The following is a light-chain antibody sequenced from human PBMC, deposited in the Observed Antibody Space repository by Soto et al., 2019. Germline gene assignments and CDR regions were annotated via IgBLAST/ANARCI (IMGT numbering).Light chain of an antibody. V-gene: IGLV1-44*01. CDR3: AAWDDSLNGQV. CDR1: SSNIASNT. J-gene: IGLJ1*01. CDR2: SDS. Sequence: QSVLTQPPSASGTPGQRVAITCSGSSSNIASNTVNWYQQLPGTAPKLLIYSDSQRPSGVPDRFSGSRLGTSASLAISGLQSEYEADYYCAAWDDSLNGQVFGTGTKLTVL.